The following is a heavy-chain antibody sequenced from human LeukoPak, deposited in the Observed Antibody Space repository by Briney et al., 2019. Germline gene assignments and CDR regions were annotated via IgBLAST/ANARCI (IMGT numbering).Heavy chain of an antibody. CDR1: GGSISSSTYY. V-gene: IGHV4-39*01. D-gene: IGHD4-17*01. J-gene: IGHJ4*02. Sequence: PSENLSLTCTVSGGSISSSTYYWGWIRQPPGKGLEWIGSMYYSGSTYYNPSLKSRVTISVDTSKNQFSLKLSSVTAADTAVYYCAILNYGDSDRYFDYWGQGTLVTVSS. CDR2: MYYSGST. CDR3: AILNYGDSDRYFDY.